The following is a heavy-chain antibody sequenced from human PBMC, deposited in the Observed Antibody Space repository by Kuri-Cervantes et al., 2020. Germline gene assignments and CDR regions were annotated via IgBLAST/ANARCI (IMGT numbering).Heavy chain of an antibody. Sequence: GESLKISCAASGFTFSNYWMSWVRQAPGEGLEWVANIKQDGSEKYYVDSMKGRFTISRDNAKNSLYLQMNSLRAEDTAVYYCARDGSITIFGVVSPWDYYYYYYMDVWGEGTTVTVSS. CDR2: IKQDGSEK. J-gene: IGHJ6*03. CDR3: ARDGSITIFGVVSPWDYYYYYYMDV. CDR1: GFTFSNYW. V-gene: IGHV3-7*01. D-gene: IGHD3-3*01.